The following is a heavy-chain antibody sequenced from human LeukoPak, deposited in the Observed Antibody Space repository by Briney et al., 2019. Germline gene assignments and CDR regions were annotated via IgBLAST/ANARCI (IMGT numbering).Heavy chain of an antibody. J-gene: IGHJ4*02. V-gene: IGHV3-74*01. D-gene: IGHD4-17*01. CDR3: ARDRYADGDPLIDY. Sequence: GGSLRLSCAACGFTFSSYWMHWVRHAPGKGVVWVSRISSDGSSTSYADSVKGRFTISRDNAKNTLYLQMNSLRAEDTAVYYCARDRYADGDPLIDYWGQGTLVTVSS. CDR2: ISSDGSST. CDR1: GFTFSSYW.